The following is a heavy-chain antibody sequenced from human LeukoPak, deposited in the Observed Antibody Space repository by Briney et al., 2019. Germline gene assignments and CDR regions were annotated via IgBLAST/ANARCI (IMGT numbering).Heavy chain of an antibody. D-gene: IGHD5-18*01. CDR2: IYHSGST. CDR3: ARAVDTAMVN. J-gene: IGHJ4*02. CDR1: VGSTIRGAYS. Sequence: PSETLSLICAVSVGSTIRGAYSWSWIRQPPGKGLEWIGYIYHSGSTYYNPSLKSRVTISVDRSKIQFSLKLSSVAAADTAVYYCARAVDTAMVNWGQGTLSPSPQ. V-gene: IGHV4-30-2*01.